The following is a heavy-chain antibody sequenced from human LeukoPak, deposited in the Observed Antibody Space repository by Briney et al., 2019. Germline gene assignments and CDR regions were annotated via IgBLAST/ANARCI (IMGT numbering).Heavy chain of an antibody. CDR2: IYYSGST. V-gene: IGHV4-61*01. CDR1: GDSVSSVSYY. J-gene: IGHJ4*03. D-gene: IGHD3-10*01. Sequence: SETLSLTCTVSGDSVSSVSYYWSWIRQPPGKGLEWIGYIYYSGSTNYNLSFKSRVTMSIDTSKNQFSLKLSSVTAADTAVYYCARARVTMIRGERVLDYWGQGTTVTVSS. CDR3: ARARVTMIRGERVLDY.